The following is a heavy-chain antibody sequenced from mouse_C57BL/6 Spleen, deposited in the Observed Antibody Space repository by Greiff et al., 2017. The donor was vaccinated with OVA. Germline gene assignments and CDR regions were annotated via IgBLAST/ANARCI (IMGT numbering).Heavy chain of an antibody. D-gene: IGHD1-1*01. V-gene: IGHV1-80*01. Sequence: QVQLQQSGAELVKPGASVKISCKASGYAFSSYWMNWVKQRPGKGLEWIGKIYPGDGGTNYNGKFKGKATLTADKSSSTAYMQLSSLTSEDSAVYLVARATDFAYWGQGTLVTVSA. CDR1: GYAFSSYW. CDR3: ARATDFAY. J-gene: IGHJ3*01. CDR2: IYPGDGGT.